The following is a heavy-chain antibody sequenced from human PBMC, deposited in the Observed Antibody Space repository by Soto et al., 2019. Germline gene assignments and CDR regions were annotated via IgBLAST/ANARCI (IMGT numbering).Heavy chain of an antibody. D-gene: IGHD6-13*01. CDR2: INPYNGNT. V-gene: IGHV1-18*01. CDR3: ASVPACSTRWSSDPWFDP. J-gene: IGHJ5*02. CDR1: GYTFTNYG. Sequence: QVLLVQSGAAVKTPGASVKISCLASGYTFTNYGINWVRQTPGQGLEWLGWINPYNGNTNYAQNLPGRVTLTTDTSTSAVDMELRSLRSDYTVVYYCASVPACSTRWSSDPWFDPWGKGTLVTVSS.